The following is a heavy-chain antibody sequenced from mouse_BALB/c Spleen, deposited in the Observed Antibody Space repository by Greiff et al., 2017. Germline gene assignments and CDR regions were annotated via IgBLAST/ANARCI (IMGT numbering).Heavy chain of an antibody. CDR2: IDPSDSYT. D-gene: IGHD2-10*02. J-gene: IGHJ1*01. CDR1: GYTFTSYW. Sequence: VQLQQPGAELVKPGASVKMSCKASGYTFTSYWMHWVKQRPGQGLEWIGVIDPSDSYTSYNQKFKGKATLTVDTSSSTAYMQLSSLTSEDSAVYYCTRKKYGNYWYFDVWGAGTTVTVSS. CDR3: TRKKYGNYWYFDV. V-gene: IGHV1S127*01.